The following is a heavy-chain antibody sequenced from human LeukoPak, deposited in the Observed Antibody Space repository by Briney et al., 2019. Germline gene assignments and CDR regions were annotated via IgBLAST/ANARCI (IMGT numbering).Heavy chain of an antibody. Sequence: PGGSLRLSCAASGIAFSSYWMHWVRQAPGKGLVWVSRINSDESSTSYADSVKGRFTISRDNAKNTLYLQMNSLRAEDTAVYYCARFSPYGGDRYFDYWGQGTLVTVSS. CDR3: ARFSPYGGDRYFDY. CDR1: GIAFSSYW. V-gene: IGHV3-74*01. CDR2: INSDESST. J-gene: IGHJ4*02. D-gene: IGHD4-23*01.